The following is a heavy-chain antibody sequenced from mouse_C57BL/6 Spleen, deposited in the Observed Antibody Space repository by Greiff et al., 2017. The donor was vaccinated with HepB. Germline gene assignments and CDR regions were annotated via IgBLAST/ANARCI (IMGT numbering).Heavy chain of an antibody. V-gene: IGHV2-5*01. CDR2: IWRGGST. Sequence: VQLQQSGPGLVQPSQSLSITCTVSGFSLTSYGVHWVRQSPGKGLEWLGVIWRGGSTDYNAAFMSRLSITKDNSKSQVFFKMNSLQADDTAIYYCAKESKPLYYAMDYWGQGTSVTVSS. CDR3: AKESKPLYYAMDY. CDR1: GFSLTSYG. J-gene: IGHJ4*01. D-gene: IGHD2-5*01.